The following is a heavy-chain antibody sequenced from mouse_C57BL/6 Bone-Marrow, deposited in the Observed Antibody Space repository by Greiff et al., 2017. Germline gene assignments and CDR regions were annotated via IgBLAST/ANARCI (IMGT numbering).Heavy chain of an antibody. V-gene: IGHV1-80*01. Sequence: QVQLQQSGAELVKPGASVKISCKASGYAFSSYWMNWVKQRPGKGLEWIGQIYPGDGDTNYNGKFKGKATLTADKSSSTAYMQLSSLTSEDSAVYFCARLGPYPYYFDYWGQGTTLTVSS. CDR2: IYPGDGDT. J-gene: IGHJ2*01. CDR3: ARLGPYPYYFDY. D-gene: IGHD2-10*01. CDR1: GYAFSSYW.